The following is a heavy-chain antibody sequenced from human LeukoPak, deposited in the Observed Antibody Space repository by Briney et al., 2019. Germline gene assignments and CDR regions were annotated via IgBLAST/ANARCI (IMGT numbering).Heavy chain of an antibody. V-gene: IGHV1-8*01. D-gene: IGHD1-26*01. CDR1: GYTYTTYD. CDR3: ARGRGSYYNY. Sequence: GASVKVSCKASGYTYTTYDINWVRQATGQGLEWMGWMNPNSGNTHYAQNFQGRVTITRNTSISTAYMELSSLRSEDTAVYYCARGRGSYYNYWGQGTLVTVSS. J-gene: IGHJ4*02. CDR2: MNPNSGNT.